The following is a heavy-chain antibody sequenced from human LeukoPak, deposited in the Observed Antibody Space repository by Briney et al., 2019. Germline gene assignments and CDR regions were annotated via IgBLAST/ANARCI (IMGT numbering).Heavy chain of an antibody. CDR1: GFTFSSYS. J-gene: IGHJ4*02. CDR3: ASAIVATIQGNDY. V-gene: IGHV3-21*01. CDR2: ISSSSSYI. D-gene: IGHD5-12*01. Sequence: GGSLRLSCAASGFTFSSYSMNWVRQAPGKGLEWVSSISSSSSYIYYADSVKGRFTISRDNAKNSLYLQMNSLRAEDTAVYYCASAIVATIQGNDYWGQGTLVTVSS.